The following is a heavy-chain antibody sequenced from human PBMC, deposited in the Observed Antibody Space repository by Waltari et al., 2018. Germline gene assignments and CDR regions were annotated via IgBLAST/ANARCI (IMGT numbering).Heavy chain of an antibody. Sequence: QVQLVQSGAEVKKPGSSVKVSCKASGGTFSSYAISWVRQAPGPGLEWMGGIIPIFGTANNAQKFQGRVTITADESTSTAYMELSSLRSEDTAVYYCARTTTGYSSSWSYWYFDLWDRGTLVTVSS. CDR2: IIPIFGTA. CDR1: GGTFSSYA. V-gene: IGHV1-69*01. D-gene: IGHD6-13*01. CDR3: ARTTTGYSSSWSYWYFDL. J-gene: IGHJ2*01.